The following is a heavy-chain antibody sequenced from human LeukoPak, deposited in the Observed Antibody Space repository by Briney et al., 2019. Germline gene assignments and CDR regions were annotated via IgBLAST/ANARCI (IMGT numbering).Heavy chain of an antibody. V-gene: IGHV4-30-4*08. CDR3: ARADAHYYGCFDP. J-gene: IGHJ5*02. D-gene: IGHD1-26*01. Sequence: SETLSHPTTHSTLPLTSVTSYSSWLPHPPANGLERIGYIYYTGSTYYNPSLRSRVTISVDTSKNQFSLNLSSVTAAATAVYFCARADAHYYGCFDPWGNGTLVTVSS. CDR1: TLPLTSVTSY. CDR2: IYYTGST.